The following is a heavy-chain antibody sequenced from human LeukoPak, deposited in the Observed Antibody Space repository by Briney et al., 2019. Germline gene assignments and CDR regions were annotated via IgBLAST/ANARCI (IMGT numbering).Heavy chain of an antibody. J-gene: IGHJ6*03. CDR3: ASQLIYCSSTSCLPYYYMDV. CDR2: IYYSGST. Sequence: SETLSLTCTVSGYSINSGYYWGWIRQPPGKGLEWIGSIYYSGSTYYNPSLKSRVTISVDTSKNQFSLKLSSVTAADTAVYYCASQLIYCSSTSCLPYYYMDVWGKGTTVTVSS. D-gene: IGHD2-2*01. V-gene: IGHV4-38-2*02. CDR1: GYSINSGYY.